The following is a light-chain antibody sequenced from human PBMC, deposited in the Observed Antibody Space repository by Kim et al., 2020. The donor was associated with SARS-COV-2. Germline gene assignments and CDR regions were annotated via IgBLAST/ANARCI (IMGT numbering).Light chain of an antibody. J-gene: IGKJ3*01. Sequence: ASVGARVTITCQASHDITNYVNWYQQKSEKAPKLLISGASNLETGGPSRFGGSESGRDFTFIISSLQPDDIATYYCQQYDDLPFTFGPGTKVDIK. CDR3: QQYDDLPFT. V-gene: IGKV1-33*01. CDR2: GAS. CDR1: HDITNY.